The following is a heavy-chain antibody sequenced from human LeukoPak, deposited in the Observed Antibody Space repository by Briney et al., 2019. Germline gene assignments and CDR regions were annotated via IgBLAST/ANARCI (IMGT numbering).Heavy chain of an antibody. CDR2: ISAYNGNT. D-gene: IGHD3-10*01. CDR1: GYTFTSYG. Sequence: ASVKVSCKASGYTFTSYGISWVRQAPGQGLEWMGWISAYNGNTNYAQKLQGRVTMTTDTSTSTAYMELRSLRSDDTAVYYCASTAEEFRQPVPYYYYGMDVWGQGTTVTVSS. V-gene: IGHV1-18*01. CDR3: ASTAEEFRQPVPYYYYGMDV. J-gene: IGHJ6*02.